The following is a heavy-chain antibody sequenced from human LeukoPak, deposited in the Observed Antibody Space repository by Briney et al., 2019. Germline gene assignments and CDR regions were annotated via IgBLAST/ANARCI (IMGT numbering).Heavy chain of an antibody. CDR1: GDSISSANYY. D-gene: IGHD6-19*01. CDR3: ASSSGWYGAFDI. J-gene: IGHJ3*02. CDR2: IYHSGST. V-gene: IGHV4-30-2*01. Sequence: SQTLSLTCTVSGDSISSANYYWSWIRQPPGKGLEWIGYIYHSGSTFYNPSLKSRVTISVDRSKNQFSLKLSSVTAADTAVYYCASSSGWYGAFDIWGQGTMVTVSS.